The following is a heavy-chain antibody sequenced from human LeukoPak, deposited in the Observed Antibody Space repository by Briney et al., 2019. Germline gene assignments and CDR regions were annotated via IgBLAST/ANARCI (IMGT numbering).Heavy chain of an antibody. CDR2: IRYDGSNK. CDR3: AKDNPRYRGFYDSSGYGGFDP. CDR1: GFTLSSYG. D-gene: IGHD3-22*01. J-gene: IGHJ5*02. Sequence: GGSLRLSCAASGFTLSSYGMHWVRQAPGKGLEWVAFIRYDGSNKYYADSVKGRFTISRDNSKNTLYLQMNSLRAEDTAVYYCAKDNPRYRGFYDSSGYGGFDPWGQGTLVTVSS. V-gene: IGHV3-30*02.